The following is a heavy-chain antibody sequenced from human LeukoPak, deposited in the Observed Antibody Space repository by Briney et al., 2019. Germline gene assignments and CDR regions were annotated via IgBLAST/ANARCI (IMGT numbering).Heavy chain of an antibody. CDR2: IYNSGGT. J-gene: IGHJ6*02. V-gene: IGHV4-59*01. D-gene: IGHD1-26*01. CDR1: GGSISSYH. CDR3: ARGRSNYYGMDV. Sequence: PSETLSLTCTVSGGSISSYHWYWIRQPPGGGLERIGYIYNSGGTNYNPSLKSRVTISVDTSKKLFSLKVSSVTAADTAVYYCARGRSNYYGMDVWGQGATVTVSS.